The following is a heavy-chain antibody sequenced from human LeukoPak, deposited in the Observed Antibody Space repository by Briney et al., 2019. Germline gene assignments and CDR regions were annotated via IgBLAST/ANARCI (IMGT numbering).Heavy chain of an antibody. Sequence: GGSLRLSCAASGFTFDDYGMSWVRQAPGKGLEWVSGINWNGGSTGYADSVKGRFTISRDNAKNSLYLQMNILRAEDTALYYCARDGYYDSSGYYSIDYWGQGTLVTVSS. J-gene: IGHJ4*02. V-gene: IGHV3-20*04. CDR2: INWNGGST. D-gene: IGHD3-22*01. CDR3: ARDGYYDSSGYYSIDY. CDR1: GFTFDDYG.